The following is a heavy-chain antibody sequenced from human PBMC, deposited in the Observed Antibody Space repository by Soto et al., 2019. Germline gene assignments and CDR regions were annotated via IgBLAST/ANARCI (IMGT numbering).Heavy chain of an antibody. CDR2: VHHSWGS. V-gene: IGHV4-59*08. Sequence: QVQLQESGPGLVKPSETLSLSCTVSGGSIRSYYWSWFRQSPGKRMEWIGYVHHSWGSSYNPSLQSRVAISLDTSTRQFSLKVTSVTATDTAVYYCARQGFGPLHGLVDVWGQGTTVTVSS. CDR1: GGSIRSYY. D-gene: IGHD3-10*01. CDR3: ARQGFGPLHGLVDV. J-gene: IGHJ6*02.